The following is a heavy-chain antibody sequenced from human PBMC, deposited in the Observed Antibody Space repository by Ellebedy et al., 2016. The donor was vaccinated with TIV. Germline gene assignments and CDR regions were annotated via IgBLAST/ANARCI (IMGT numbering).Heavy chain of an antibody. CDR3: ARENRKAFDI. D-gene: IGHD2/OR15-2a*01. CDR2: ISSSSSYI. J-gene: IGHJ3*02. Sequence: GGSLRLXCAASGFTFSSYSMNWVRQAPGKGLEWVSSISSSSSYIYYADSVKGRFTISRDNAKNSLYLQMNSLRAEDTAVYYCARENRKAFDIWGQGTMVTVSS. CDR1: GFTFSSYS. V-gene: IGHV3-21*01.